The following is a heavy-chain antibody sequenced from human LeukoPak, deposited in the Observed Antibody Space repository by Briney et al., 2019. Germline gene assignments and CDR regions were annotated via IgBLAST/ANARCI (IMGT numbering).Heavy chain of an antibody. Sequence: SETLSLTCTVSGGSISSYYWSWIRQPPGKGLEWIGYIYYSGSTNYNPSLKGRVTISVDTSKNQFSLKLSSVTAADTAVYYCARAVRYYYDSSGYPLHFDYWGQGTLVTVSS. CDR1: GGSISSYY. V-gene: IGHV4-59*01. J-gene: IGHJ4*02. D-gene: IGHD3-22*01. CDR2: IYYSGST. CDR3: ARAVRYYYDSSGYPLHFDY.